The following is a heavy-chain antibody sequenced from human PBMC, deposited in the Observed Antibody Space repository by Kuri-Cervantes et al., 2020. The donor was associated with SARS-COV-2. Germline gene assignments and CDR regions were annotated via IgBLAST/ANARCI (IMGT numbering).Heavy chain of an antibody. CDR1: GYSISGGYY. CDR3: ARDGAELGHPPPDAFDI. D-gene: IGHD7-27*01. V-gene: IGHV4-38-2*02. CDR2: IYHSGST. Sequence: GSLRLSCAVSGYSISGGYYWGWIRQPPGKGLEWIGSIYHSGSTYYNPSLKSRVTISVDTSKNQFSLKLSSVTAADTAVYYCARDGAELGHPPPDAFDIWGQGTMVTVSS. J-gene: IGHJ3*02.